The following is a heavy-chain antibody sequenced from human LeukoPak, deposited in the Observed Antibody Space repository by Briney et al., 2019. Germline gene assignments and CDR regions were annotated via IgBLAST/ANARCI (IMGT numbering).Heavy chain of an antibody. CDR2: INPNNGGT. D-gene: IGHD6-13*01. Sequence: ASVKVSFKASGYTFIDYYMHWVRQAPGQGLEWMGWINPNNGGTNSAQKFQGRVTMTRDSSINTVYMELSNLESDDTAVYYCAREGQTAVDTNWFDPWGQGTQVTVSS. CDR3: AREGQTAVDTNWFDP. J-gene: IGHJ5*02. V-gene: IGHV1-2*02. CDR1: GYTFIDYY.